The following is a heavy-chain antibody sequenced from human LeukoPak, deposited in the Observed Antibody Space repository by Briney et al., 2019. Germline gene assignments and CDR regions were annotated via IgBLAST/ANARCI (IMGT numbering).Heavy chain of an antibody. D-gene: IGHD3-22*01. Sequence: SETLSLTCTVSGGSISSGSYYWSWIRQPAGKELEWIGRIYTTGSTNYSPSLKSRVTISADTSKNQFSLRLSSVTAADTAVYYCARGRPSSGYYFGYYYYYMDVWGKGTTVTVSS. V-gene: IGHV4-61*02. CDR3: ARGRPSSGYYFGYYYYYMDV. CDR1: GGSISSGSYY. CDR2: IYTTGST. J-gene: IGHJ6*03.